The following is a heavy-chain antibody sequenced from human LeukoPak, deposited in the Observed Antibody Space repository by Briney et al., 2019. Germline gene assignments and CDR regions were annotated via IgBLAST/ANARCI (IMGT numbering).Heavy chain of an antibody. CDR1: GGSISSGSYY. J-gene: IGHJ6*03. CDR2: IYTSGST. V-gene: IGHV4-61*02. D-gene: IGHD2-2*01. Sequence: SQTLSLTCTVSGGSISSGSYYWSWIRQPAGKGLEWIGRIYTSGSTNYNPSLKSRVTMSVDTSKNQFSLKLSSVTAADTAVYYCARQVPAASSWYYYYYMDVWGKGTTVTVSS. CDR3: ARQVPAASSWYYYYYMDV.